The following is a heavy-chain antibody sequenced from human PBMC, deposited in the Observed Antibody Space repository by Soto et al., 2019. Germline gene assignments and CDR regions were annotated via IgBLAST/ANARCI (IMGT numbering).Heavy chain of an antibody. CDR1: GFTFSSYS. D-gene: IGHD6-19*01. CDR3: AREDGSGWDSYYYGMDV. J-gene: IGHJ6*02. Sequence: GGSLRLSCAASGFTFSSYSMNWGRQAPGKGLEWVSSISSSSSYIYYADSVKGRFTISRDNAKNSLYLQMNSLRAEDTAVYYCAREDGSGWDSYYYGMDVWGQGTTVTVSS. V-gene: IGHV3-21*01. CDR2: ISSSSSYI.